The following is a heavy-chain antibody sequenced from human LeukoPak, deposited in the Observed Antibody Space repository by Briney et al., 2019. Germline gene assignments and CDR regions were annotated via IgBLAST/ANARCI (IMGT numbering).Heavy chain of an antibody. CDR3: ARDRQRQLAY. CDR1: GFTFSSYS. Sequence: GGSLRLSCAASGFTFSSYSMNWVRQAPGKGLEWVSYISSSSSTIYYADSVKGRFTISRDNAKNSLYLQMYSLRAEDTAVYYCARDRQRQLAYWGQGTLVTVSS. D-gene: IGHD6-13*01. V-gene: IGHV3-48*01. CDR2: ISSSSSTI. J-gene: IGHJ4*02.